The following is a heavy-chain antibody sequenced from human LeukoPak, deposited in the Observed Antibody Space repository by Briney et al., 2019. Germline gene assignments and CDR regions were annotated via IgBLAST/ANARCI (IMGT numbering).Heavy chain of an antibody. D-gene: IGHD2-21*01. J-gene: IGHJ4*02. CDR3: ARSLWPEDY. Sequence: PGGSLRLSCDASGFAFSFYWASWVRQAPGKGLEWVANINQDGNSQNYVDSVRGRFTISKDNAKNSVYLQMNSLRAEDTAVYYCARSLWPEDYWGQGILVTVSS. CDR1: GFAFSFYW. CDR2: INQDGNSQ. V-gene: IGHV3-7*01.